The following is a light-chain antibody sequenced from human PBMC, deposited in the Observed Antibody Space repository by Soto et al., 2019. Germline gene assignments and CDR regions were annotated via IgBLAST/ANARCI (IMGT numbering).Light chain of an antibody. CDR1: SSNIGAGYD. J-gene: IGLJ2*01. V-gene: IGLV1-40*01. CDR2: GNT. Sequence: QSVLTQPPSVSGAPGQEVTISCTGSSSNIGAGYDVHWYHHLPGTAPKLLIYGNTNRPSGVPDRFSGSKSATSASLAITGLQAEDEADYYCQSYDSSLSAVVFGGGTKVTVL. CDR3: QSYDSSLSAVV.